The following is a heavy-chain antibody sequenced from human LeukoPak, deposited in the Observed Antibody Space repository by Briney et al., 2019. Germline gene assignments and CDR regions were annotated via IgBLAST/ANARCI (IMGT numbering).Heavy chain of an antibody. J-gene: IGHJ4*02. CDR2: INHSGST. D-gene: IGHD6-13*01. V-gene: IGHV4-34*01. CDR1: GGSFSDYY. CDR3: ARVCGSSSWYAPYYFDY. Sequence: SETLSLTCAVYGGSFSDYYWSWIRQPPGKGLEWIGEINHSGSTNYNPSLKSRVTISVDTSKNQFSLKLSSVTAADTAVYYCARVCGSSSWYAPYYFDYWGQGTLVTVSS.